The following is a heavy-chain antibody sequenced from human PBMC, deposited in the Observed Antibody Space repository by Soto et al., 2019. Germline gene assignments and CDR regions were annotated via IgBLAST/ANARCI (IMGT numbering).Heavy chain of an antibody. V-gene: IGHV1-3*01. D-gene: IGHD5-18*01. CDR1: GYTFTSYA. CDR2: INAGNGNT. Sequence: ASVKVSCKASGYTFTSYAMHWVRQAPGQRLEWMGWINAGNGNTKYSQKFQGRVTITRDISASTAYMELSSLRSEDTAVYYCARGAQPHPGGYSYGYYFDYWGQGTLVTVSS. J-gene: IGHJ4*02. CDR3: ARGAQPHPGGYSYGYYFDY.